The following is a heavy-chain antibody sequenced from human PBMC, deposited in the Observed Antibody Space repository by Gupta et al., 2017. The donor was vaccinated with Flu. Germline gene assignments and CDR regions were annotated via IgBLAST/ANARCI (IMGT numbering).Heavy chain of an antibody. D-gene: IGHD3-22*01. CDR3: ATYYDSSGYQT. CDR1: GFTFSSYS. CDR2: ISSSSRTR. V-gene: IGHV3-48*01. J-gene: IGHJ5*02. Sequence: EVQLVESGGGLVQPGGSLRLSCAASGFTFSSYSMKWVRQVPGKGLEWVSYISSSSRTRYYADSVKGRFTISRDNAKNSGYLQMNSLRVEDTAVYYCATYYDSSGYQTWGQGTLVTVSS.